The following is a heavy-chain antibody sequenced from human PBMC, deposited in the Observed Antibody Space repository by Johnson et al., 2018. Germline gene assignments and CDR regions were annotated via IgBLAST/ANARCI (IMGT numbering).Heavy chain of an antibody. D-gene: IGHD3-22*01. V-gene: IGHV3-7*01. CDR1: GFTFSSYW. CDR2: IKQDGSEK. CDR3: ARDRLDYGMDV. Sequence: VQLVESGGGVVQPGRSLRLSCAASGFTFSSYWMSWVRQAPGKGLEWVANIKQDGSEKYYVDSVKGRFPISRDNAKNSLSLQMNSLRAADTAVYYCARDRLDYGMDVWGQGTTVTVSS. J-gene: IGHJ6*02.